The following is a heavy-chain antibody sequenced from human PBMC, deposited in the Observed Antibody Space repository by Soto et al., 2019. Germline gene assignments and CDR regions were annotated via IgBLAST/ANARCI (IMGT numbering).Heavy chain of an antibody. CDR3: ARRTYGSSWYYFDY. V-gene: IGHV5-10-1*01. J-gene: IGHJ4*02. D-gene: IGHD6-13*01. Sequence: GESLKISCRGSGYSFTSHWISWVRQMPGKGLEWMGRIDPSDSYTSYSPSFQGHVTISADKSISTAYLQWGGLKASDTAMYFCARRTYGSSWYYFDYWGQGTLVTVSS. CDR1: GYSFTSHW. CDR2: IDPSDSYT.